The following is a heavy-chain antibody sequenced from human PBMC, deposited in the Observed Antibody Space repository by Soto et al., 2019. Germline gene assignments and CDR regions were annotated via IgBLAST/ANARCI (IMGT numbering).Heavy chain of an antibody. J-gene: IGHJ3*01. V-gene: IGHV4-4*02. CDR1: GDSISSPKW. Sequence: QVQLQESGPGLVKPSGTLSLTCAVSGDSISSPKWWTWVRQPPGKGLEWIGDMLHSGTTNYNPSLKSPVTISVDKSKNQFSLNLYSVTAADTAVYYCAYSPGWYRHDLWGPGTLVIVSS. CDR2: MLHSGTT. CDR3: AYSPGWYRHDL. D-gene: IGHD6-19*01.